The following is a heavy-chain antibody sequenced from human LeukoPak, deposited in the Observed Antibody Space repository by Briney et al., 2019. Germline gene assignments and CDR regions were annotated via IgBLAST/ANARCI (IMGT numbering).Heavy chain of an antibody. J-gene: IGHJ4*02. V-gene: IGHV1-2*02. CDR3: ARDRKIFGVVLPFDY. CDR2: TNPYSGGT. D-gene: IGHD3-3*01. Sequence: ASVKVSCKASGNTFTNSYMHWVRQAPGQGLEWMGWTNPYSGGTNYAQKFQGRVTMTRDTSISTAYMELSRLRSDDTAVYYCARDRKIFGVVLPFDYWGQGTLVTVSS. CDR1: GNTFTNSY.